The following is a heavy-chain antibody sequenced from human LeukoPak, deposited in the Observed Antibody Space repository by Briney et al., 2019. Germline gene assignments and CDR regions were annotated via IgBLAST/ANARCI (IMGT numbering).Heavy chain of an antibody. CDR1: GFTVSSNY. J-gene: IGHJ3*02. Sequence: GGSLRLSCAASGFTVSSNYMSWVRQAPGKGLEWVSVIYSGGSTYYADSVKGRFTISRDNSKNTLYLQMNSLRAEDTAVYYCARDLSNCGGDCWNAFDIWGQGTMVTVSS. V-gene: IGHV3-53*01. CDR3: ARDLSNCGGDCWNAFDI. D-gene: IGHD2-21*02. CDR2: IYSGGST.